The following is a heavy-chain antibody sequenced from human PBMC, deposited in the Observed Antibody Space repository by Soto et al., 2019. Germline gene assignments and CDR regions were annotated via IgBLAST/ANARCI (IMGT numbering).Heavy chain of an antibody. CDR2: IIPIFGRA. Sequence: QVRLVQSGAEVKKPGSSVKVSCTGSGGTFSRSAISWVRQAPGQGLEWMGAIIPIFGRANYSRKFQGRVTITADASTSTAYMELSSLRSEDTAVYYCATEKGDYLNYFDYWGQGTLVTVSS. CDR1: GGTFSRSA. CDR3: ATEKGDYLNYFDY. J-gene: IGHJ4*02. V-gene: IGHV1-69*01. D-gene: IGHD4-17*01.